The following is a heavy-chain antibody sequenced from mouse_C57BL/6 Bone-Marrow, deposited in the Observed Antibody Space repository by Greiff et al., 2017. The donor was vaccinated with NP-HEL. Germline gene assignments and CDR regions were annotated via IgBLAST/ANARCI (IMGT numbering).Heavy chain of an antibody. CDR1: GFTFSSYG. V-gene: IGHV5-6*01. Sequence: EVQLQESGGDLVKPGGSLKLSCAASGFTFSSYGLSWVRQTPDKRLEWVATISSGGSYTYSPDSVKGRITISRDNAKNTLYLQMSSLKSKDTAMYYCARRIYDYGAYWGQGTLVTVSA. CDR3: ARRIYDYGAY. D-gene: IGHD2-4*01. J-gene: IGHJ3*01. CDR2: ISSGGSYT.